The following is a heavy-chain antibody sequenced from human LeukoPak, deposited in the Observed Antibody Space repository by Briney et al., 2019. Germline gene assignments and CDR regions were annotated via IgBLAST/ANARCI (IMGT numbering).Heavy chain of an antibody. D-gene: IGHD2-2*01. CDR3: ARKPAATYYYYYMDV. CDR2: ISAYNGNT. V-gene: IGHV1-18*01. CDR1: GCTFTSYG. J-gene: IGHJ6*03. Sequence: ASVNVSCKASGCTFTSYGISWVRQAPGQGLEWMGWISAYNGNTNYAHKLQGGVTMTTDTSTSTAYMQLRSLRSDDTAVYSCARKPAATYYYYYMDVWGKGTTVTVSS.